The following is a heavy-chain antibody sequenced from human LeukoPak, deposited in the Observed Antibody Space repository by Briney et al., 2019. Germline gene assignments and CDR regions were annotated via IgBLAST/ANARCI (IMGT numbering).Heavy chain of an antibody. D-gene: IGHD7-27*01. CDR1: GYTFTSYG. V-gene: IGHV1-2*02. CDR2: IDPNSGGT. CDR3: ARELGVNAFDV. Sequence: ASVKVSCKASGYTFTSYGISWVRQAPGQGLEWMGWIDPNSGGTNFAQNFQGRLTMTRDTSINTAYMELSRLTSDDTAVYYCARELGVNAFDVWGQGTMVTVSS. J-gene: IGHJ3*01.